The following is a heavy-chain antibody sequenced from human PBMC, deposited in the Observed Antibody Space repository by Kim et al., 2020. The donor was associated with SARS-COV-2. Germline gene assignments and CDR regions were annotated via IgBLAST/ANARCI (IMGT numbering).Heavy chain of an antibody. CDR1: GGSISSYY. D-gene: IGHD6-13*01. J-gene: IGHJ6*02. V-gene: IGHV4-59*01. CDR3: ARGGRIAAAGPRSIYYYGMDV. CDR2: IYYSGST. Sequence: SETLSLTCTVSGGSISSYYWSWIRQPPGKGLEWIGYIYYSGSTNYNPSLKSRVTISVDTSKNQFSLKLSSVTAADTAVYYCARGGRIAAAGPRSIYYYGMDVWGQGTTVTVSS.